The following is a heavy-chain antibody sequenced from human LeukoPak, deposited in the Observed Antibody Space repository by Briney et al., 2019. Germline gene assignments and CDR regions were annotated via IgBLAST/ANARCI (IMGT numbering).Heavy chain of an antibody. V-gene: IGHV5-51*01. CDR1: GYTFITYW. Sequence: GESLKISCKGSGYTFITYWIGWVRQMPGKGLELMGIIYPRDADTRYSPSFQGQVTISADRSISTAYLQWSSLKASDTAMYYCARRLRYYDSSGFYRGHYFDYWGQGALVTVSS. CDR2: IYPRDADT. D-gene: IGHD3-22*01. J-gene: IGHJ4*02. CDR3: ARRLRYYDSSGFYRGHYFDY.